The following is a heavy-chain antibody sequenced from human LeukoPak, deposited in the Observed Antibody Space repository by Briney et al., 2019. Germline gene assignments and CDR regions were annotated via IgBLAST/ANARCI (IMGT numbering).Heavy chain of an antibody. Sequence: SETLSLTCTVSGGSISSYYWSWIRQPPGKGLEWIGYIYYSGSTNYNPSLKSRVTVSVDTSKNQFSLKLSSVTAADTAVYYCARCAHYYDSSGYYGRYYFDYWGQGTLVTVSS. CDR2: IYYSGST. CDR1: GGSISSYY. CDR3: ARCAHYYDSSGYYGRYYFDY. J-gene: IGHJ4*02. V-gene: IGHV4-59*01. D-gene: IGHD3-22*01.